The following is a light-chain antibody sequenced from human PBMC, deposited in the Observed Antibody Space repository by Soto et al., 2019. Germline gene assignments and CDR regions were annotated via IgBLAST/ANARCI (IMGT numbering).Light chain of an antibody. CDR1: QSVGTW. J-gene: IGKJ2*01. Sequence: DIQMTQSPSTLSASVGGRVTITCRASQSVGTWVAWYQQKPGKAPKLLIYGASNLESGVPSRFSGSGSGTEFTLTISSLQPDDFATYYCLQYDSRYTFGQGTKVDIK. CDR2: GAS. CDR3: LQYDSRYT. V-gene: IGKV1-5*01.